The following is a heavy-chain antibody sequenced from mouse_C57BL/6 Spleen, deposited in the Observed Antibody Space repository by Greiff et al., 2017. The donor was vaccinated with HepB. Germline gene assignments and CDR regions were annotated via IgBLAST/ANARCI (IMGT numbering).Heavy chain of an antibody. CDR1: GYTFTDYN. V-gene: IGHV1-18*01. D-gene: IGHD1-1*01. CDR3: ARRDYGSSWGLGAMDY. Sequence: VQLQQSGPELVKPGASVKIPCKASGYTFTDYNMDWVKQSHGKSLEWIGDINPNNGGTIYNQKFKGKATLTVDKSSSTAYMELRSLTSEDTAVYYCARRDYGSSWGLGAMDYWGQGTSVTVSS. J-gene: IGHJ4*01. CDR2: INPNNGGT.